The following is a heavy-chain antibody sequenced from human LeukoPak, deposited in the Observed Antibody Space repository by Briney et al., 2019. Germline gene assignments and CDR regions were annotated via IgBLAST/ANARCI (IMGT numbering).Heavy chain of an antibody. Sequence: ASVKVSCKASGYTFTSYGISWVRQAPGQGLEWMGWISAYNGNTNYAQKLQGRVTMTTDTSTSTAYMELRSLRADDTAVYYCGRDGGVFWSGPVAFDIWGQGTMVTVSS. D-gene: IGHD3-3*01. V-gene: IGHV1-18*01. CDR1: GYTFTSYG. CDR3: GRDGGVFWSGPVAFDI. CDR2: ISAYNGNT. J-gene: IGHJ3*02.